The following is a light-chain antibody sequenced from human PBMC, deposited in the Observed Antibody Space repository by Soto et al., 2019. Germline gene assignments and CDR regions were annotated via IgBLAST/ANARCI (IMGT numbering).Light chain of an antibody. CDR2: GAS. V-gene: IGKV3-11*01. CDR1: QTVRNNY. CDR3: QQRSNCPWT. J-gene: IGKJ1*01. Sequence: EFVLTQSPGTLSLSPWEIATLSCGASQTVRNNYLACYQQIPGQAPRLLIYGASNRATGIPARFSGSGSGTDFTPTISSLEPEDFAVYYCQQRSNCPWTFGQGTKVDIK.